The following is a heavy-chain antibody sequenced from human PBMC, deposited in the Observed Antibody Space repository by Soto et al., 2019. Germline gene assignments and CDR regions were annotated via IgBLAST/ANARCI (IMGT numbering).Heavy chain of an antibody. J-gene: IGHJ6*02. Sequence: AGGSLRLSCAASGFTFSNYGMHWVRQAPGKGLEWVAIIWHDGNNKYYADSVRGRFIISRDNSKNRLYLQMNSLRAEDTAVYYCASDLVGASDSYGLDVWGQGTPVTAP. V-gene: IGHV3-33*01. CDR3: ASDLVGASDSYGLDV. D-gene: IGHD1-26*01. CDR1: GFTFSNYG. CDR2: IWHDGNNK.